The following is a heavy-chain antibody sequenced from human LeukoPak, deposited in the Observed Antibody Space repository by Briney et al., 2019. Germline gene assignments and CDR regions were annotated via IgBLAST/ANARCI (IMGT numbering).Heavy chain of an antibody. D-gene: IGHD2-21*02. V-gene: IGHV4-34*01. Sequence: SETLSLTCAVYGGSFSGYYWSWIRQPPGKGLEWIGEIYHSGSTNYNPSLKSRVTISVDKSKNQFSLKLSSVTAADAAVYYCARTGDWSYFDYWGQGTLVTVSS. CDR1: GGSFSGYY. J-gene: IGHJ4*02. CDR3: ARTGDWSYFDY. CDR2: IYHSGST.